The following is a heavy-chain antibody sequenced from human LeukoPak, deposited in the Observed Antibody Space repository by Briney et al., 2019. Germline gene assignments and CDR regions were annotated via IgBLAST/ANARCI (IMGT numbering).Heavy chain of an antibody. V-gene: IGHV3-7*01. Sequence: GGSLRLSCAASGFTFSDYWMTWVRKAPGKGLGWVANIKQDGSDKHYVDSVKGRFIISRDNAKNSLYLQMNSLRAEDTAVYYCARPAGYSYGTDAFDIWGQGTMVTVSS. D-gene: IGHD5-18*01. CDR2: IKQDGSDK. J-gene: IGHJ3*02. CDR3: ARPAGYSYGTDAFDI. CDR1: GFTFSDYW.